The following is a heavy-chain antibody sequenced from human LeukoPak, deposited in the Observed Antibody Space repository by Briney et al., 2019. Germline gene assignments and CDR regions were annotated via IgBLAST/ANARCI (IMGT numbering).Heavy chain of an antibody. CDR2: INPNDGGT. CDR1: GYTLTDYY. CDR3: ARANFLYCSSTTCLFDY. V-gene: IGHV1-2*02. Sequence: GASVKVSCKASGYTLTDYYMHWVRQAPGQGFEWMGWINPNDGGTNYAQKFQGRVTMTRATSISTAHMEVSRLRSDDTAVYYCARANFLYCSSTTCLFDYWGQGTLVTVS. D-gene: IGHD2-2*01. J-gene: IGHJ4*02.